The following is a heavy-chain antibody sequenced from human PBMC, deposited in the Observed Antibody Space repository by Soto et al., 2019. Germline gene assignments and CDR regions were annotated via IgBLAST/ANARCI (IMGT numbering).Heavy chain of an antibody. Sequence: GASVKVSCKASGYTFTSYCISWVRHAPGQGLEWMGWISAYNGNTNYAQKLQGRVTMTTDTSTSTAYMELRSLRSDDTAVYYCARGGNDDYGDYWFDPWGQGTLVTVSS. J-gene: IGHJ5*02. CDR2: ISAYNGNT. CDR3: ARGGNDDYGDYWFDP. V-gene: IGHV1-18*01. CDR1: GYTFTSYC. D-gene: IGHD4-17*01.